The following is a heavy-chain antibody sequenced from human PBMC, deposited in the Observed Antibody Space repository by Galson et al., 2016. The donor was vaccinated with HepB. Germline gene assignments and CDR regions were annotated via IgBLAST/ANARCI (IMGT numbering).Heavy chain of an antibody. D-gene: IGHD2/OR15-2a*01. V-gene: IGHV3-15*01. J-gene: IGHJ6*02. CDR1: GSNFSKAW. CDR3: VVGGIYGDYYYCLDI. Sequence: SLRLSCAGSGSNFSKAWLSWVRQAPGKGLEWVGRIKSKTDGGTTDYAEPAKGRFTISRDDSKNTVGLQMNSLKPEDTGVFYCVVGGIYGDYYYCLDIWVQGTTVTVSS. CDR2: IKSKTDGGTT.